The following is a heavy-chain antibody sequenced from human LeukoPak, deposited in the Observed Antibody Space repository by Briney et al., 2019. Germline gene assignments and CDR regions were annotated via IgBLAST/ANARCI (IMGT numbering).Heavy chain of an antibody. V-gene: IGHV1-46*01. D-gene: IGHD3-3*01. CDR1: GGTFSSYA. CDR2: INPSGGST. CDR3: ARDTPLRVDIRYYYCGMDV. Sequence: ASVKVSCKASGGTFSSYAISWVRQAPGQGLEWMGIINPSGGSTSYAQKFQGRVTTTRDTSTSTVYMELSSLRSEDTAVYYCARDTPLRVDIRYYYCGMDVWGQGTTVTVSS. J-gene: IGHJ6*02.